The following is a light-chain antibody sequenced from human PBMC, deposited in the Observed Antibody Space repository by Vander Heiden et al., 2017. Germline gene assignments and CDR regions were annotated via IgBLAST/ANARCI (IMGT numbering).Light chain of an antibody. Sequence: QSALPQPASVSGSPGQSITISCTGTSSDVGGYKYVSWYQQRPGKAPELMIYDVSTRPSGVSNRFSGSKSGNTASLTISGLQAEDEADYYCSAYTSSHTLVFGGGTKLTVL. J-gene: IGLJ3*02. V-gene: IGLV2-14*03. CDR1: SSDVGGYKY. CDR2: DVS. CDR3: SAYTSSHTLV.